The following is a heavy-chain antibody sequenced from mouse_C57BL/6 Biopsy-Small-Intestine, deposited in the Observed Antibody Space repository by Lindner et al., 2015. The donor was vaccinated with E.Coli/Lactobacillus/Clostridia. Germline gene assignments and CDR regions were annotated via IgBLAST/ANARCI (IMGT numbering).Heavy chain of an antibody. V-gene: IGHV1-62-2*01. CDR3: ARHEVVGPWFAY. Sequence: QLQEVWSCRLVKPGASVKLSCKASGYTFTEYTIHWVKQRSGQGLEWIGWFYPGSGSIKYNEKFKDKATLTADKSSSTVYMELSRLTSEDSAVYFCARHEVVGPWFAYWGRGTLVTVSA. CDR1: GYTFTEYT. J-gene: IGHJ3*01. CDR2: FYPGSGSI.